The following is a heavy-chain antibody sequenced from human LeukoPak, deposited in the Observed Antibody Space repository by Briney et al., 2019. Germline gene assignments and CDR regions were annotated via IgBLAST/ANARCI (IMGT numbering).Heavy chain of an antibody. Sequence: GGALRLSCSVSGFTFSSYTMHWVRQAPGKGLEYVSSININGGRTYYADSVKGRFTISRDNSKNMVYLQMSSLRAEDTAVYYCVKDKWIDHWGQGTLVTVSS. CDR3: VKDKWIDH. V-gene: IGHV3-64D*09. CDR1: GFTFSSYT. CDR2: ININGGRT. D-gene: IGHD2-8*01. J-gene: IGHJ4*02.